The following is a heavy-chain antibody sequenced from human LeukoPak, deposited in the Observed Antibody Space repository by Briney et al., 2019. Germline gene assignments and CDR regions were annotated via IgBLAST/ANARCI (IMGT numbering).Heavy chain of an antibody. CDR1: GYTFTSYA. J-gene: IGHJ4*02. D-gene: IGHD3-22*01. V-gene: IGHV7-4-1*02. Sequence: ASVKVSCKPSGYTFTSYAMNWVRPAPGQGLEWVGWINTNTGNPTYAQGFTGRFVFSLDTSVSTAYLQISSLKAEDTAVYYCARDSREYYYDSSGYFPRSFDYWGQGTLVTVSS. CDR3: ARDSREYYYDSSGYFPRSFDY. CDR2: INTNTGNP.